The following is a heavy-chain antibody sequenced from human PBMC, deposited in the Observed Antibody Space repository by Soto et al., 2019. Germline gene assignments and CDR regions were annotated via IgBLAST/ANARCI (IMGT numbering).Heavy chain of an antibody. Sequence: SVKVSCKXSGGTFSSYAISWVRQAPGQGLEWMGGIIPIFGTANYAQKFQGRVTITADESTSTAYMELSSLRSEDSAVYYCATSVNSAMAFDYWGQGTLVTVSS. V-gene: IGHV1-69*13. D-gene: IGHD5-18*01. J-gene: IGHJ4*02. CDR1: GGTFSSYA. CDR2: IIPIFGTA. CDR3: ATSVNSAMAFDY.